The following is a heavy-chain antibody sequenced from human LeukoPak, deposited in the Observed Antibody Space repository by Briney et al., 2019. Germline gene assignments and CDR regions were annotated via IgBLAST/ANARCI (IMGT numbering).Heavy chain of an antibody. J-gene: IGHJ4*02. D-gene: IGHD3-3*01. CDR1: GYTFTGYY. V-gene: IGHV1-2*02. Sequence: ASVKVSCKASGYTFTGYYMHWVRQAPGQGLEWMGWINPNSGGTNYAQKFQGRVTMTRDTSISTAYMELSRLRSDDTAVYYCARVHVLRFLEWLSPRYYFDYWGQGTLVTVSS. CDR3: ARVHVLRFLEWLSPRYYFDY. CDR2: INPNSGGT.